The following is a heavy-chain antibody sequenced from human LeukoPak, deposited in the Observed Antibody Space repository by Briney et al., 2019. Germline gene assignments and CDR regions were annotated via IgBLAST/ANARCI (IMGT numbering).Heavy chain of an antibody. D-gene: IGHD6-13*01. CDR3: ARAGTGWFDY. CDR1: GFPFSDYY. Sequence: GGSLRLSCAASGFPFSDYYMGWIRHAPGKGLEWTSYISSSGGTVYHADSVKGRFTISRDNAKNSLYLQMNSLRADDTAVYYCARAGTGWFDYWGQGTLATVSS. V-gene: IGHV3-11*01. J-gene: IGHJ4*02. CDR2: ISSSGGTV.